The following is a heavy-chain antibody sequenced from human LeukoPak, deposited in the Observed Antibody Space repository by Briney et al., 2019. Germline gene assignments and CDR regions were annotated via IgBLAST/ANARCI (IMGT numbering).Heavy chain of an antibody. CDR3: ARIIYGDYGNRFDY. J-gene: IGHJ4*02. Sequence: SETLSLTCTVSGGSISSYYWSWIRQPPGKGLEWIGYIYYSGYTNYNPSLKSRVTISVDTSKNQFSLKLSSVTAADTAVYYCARIIYGDYGNRFDYWGQGTLVTVSS. CDR1: GGSISSYY. D-gene: IGHD4-17*01. CDR2: IYYSGYT. V-gene: IGHV4-59*12.